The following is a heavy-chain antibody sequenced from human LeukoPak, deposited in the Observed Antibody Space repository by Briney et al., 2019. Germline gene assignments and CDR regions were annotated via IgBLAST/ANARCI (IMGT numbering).Heavy chain of an antibody. V-gene: IGHV3-23*01. J-gene: IGHJ4*02. CDR2: VSGGGGTT. CDR1: GFTFSSYA. CDR3: ANWDSSGWF. D-gene: IGHD6-19*01. Sequence: GGSLRLSCAASGFTFSSYAMSWVRQAPGKGLEWVSTVSGGGGTTYYADSVKGRFTISRDNSKNTLFLQMNSLRAEDTAVYYCANWDSSGWFWGQGTLVTVSS.